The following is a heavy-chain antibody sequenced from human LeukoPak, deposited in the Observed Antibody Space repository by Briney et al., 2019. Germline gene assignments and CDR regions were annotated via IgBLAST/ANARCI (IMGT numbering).Heavy chain of an antibody. D-gene: IGHD2-8*01. CDR2: IYHSGST. Sequence: SQTLSLTCAVSGSSISSGGYSWSWIRQPPGKGLEWIGYIYHSGSTYYNPSLKSRVTISVDTSKNQFSLKLSSVTAADTAVYYCARGGGPLRTPDYWGQGTLVTVSS. CDR1: GSSISSGGYS. J-gene: IGHJ4*02. CDR3: ARGGGPLRTPDY. V-gene: IGHV4-30-2*01.